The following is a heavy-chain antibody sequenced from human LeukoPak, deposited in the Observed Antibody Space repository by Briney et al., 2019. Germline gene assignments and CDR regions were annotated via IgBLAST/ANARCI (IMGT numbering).Heavy chain of an antibody. CDR2: INPNSGET. Sequence: ASVKVSCKTSGYTFSDYYIHWVRQAPGQGLEWMGWINPNSGETKSAQKFQGRVTMTGDTSISTAYMELRRVTSDDTAVYYCARDRDYSNTERGFDYWGQGTLVTFSS. V-gene: IGHV1-2*02. CDR3: ARDRDYSNTERGFDY. J-gene: IGHJ4*02. CDR1: GYTFSDYY. D-gene: IGHD4-11*01.